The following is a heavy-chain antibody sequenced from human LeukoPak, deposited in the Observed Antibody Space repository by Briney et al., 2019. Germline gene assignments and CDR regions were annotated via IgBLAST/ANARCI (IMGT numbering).Heavy chain of an antibody. V-gene: IGHV3-74*01. J-gene: IGHJ6*02. Sequence: GGSLRLSCTASGFTFSSYWMHWVRQAPGKGLVWVSRINTGGSNTYYADSVKGRFTISRDNAKNSLYLQMNSLRAEDTAVYYCARVSLAHYYYYGMDVWGQGTTVTVSS. CDR1: GFTFSSYW. CDR3: ARVSLAHYYYYGMDV. CDR2: INTGGSNT.